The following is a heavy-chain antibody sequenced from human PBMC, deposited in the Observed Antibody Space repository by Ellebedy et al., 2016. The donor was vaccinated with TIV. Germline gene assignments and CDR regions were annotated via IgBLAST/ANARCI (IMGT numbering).Heavy chain of an antibody. D-gene: IGHD6-19*01. CDR1: GFTFSTYA. CDR3: ARDQILSSGWYRDAFDI. Sequence: GESLKISCAGSGFTFSTYAMSWVRQAPGKGLEWVSDISNSGGTIYYADSVKGRFTISRDNAKNSLYLQMNSLRAEDTAVYYCARDQILSSGWYRDAFDIWGLGTMVTVSS. CDR2: ISNSGGTI. V-gene: IGHV3-48*03. J-gene: IGHJ3*02.